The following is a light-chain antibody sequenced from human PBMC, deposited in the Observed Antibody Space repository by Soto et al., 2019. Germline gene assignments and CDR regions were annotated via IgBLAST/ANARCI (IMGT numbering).Light chain of an antibody. J-gene: IGKJ1*01. CDR3: QQYYTSPWP. CDR1: QSVLYSSNNKNY. CDR2: WAS. V-gene: IGKV4-1*01. Sequence: DIVMTQSPDSLAVSLGERATFNCKSSQSVLYSSNNKNYLAWYQQKPGQPPKALIYWASTRESGVPDRFSGSGSGTDFTLTISSLQAEDVAVYYCQQYYTSPWPFGQGTKVDI.